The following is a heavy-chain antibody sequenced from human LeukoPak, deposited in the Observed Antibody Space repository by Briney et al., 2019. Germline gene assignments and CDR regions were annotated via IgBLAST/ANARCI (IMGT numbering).Heavy chain of an antibody. CDR1: GFTFSRTW. Sequence: GGSLRLSCAASGFTFSRTWMSWVRQAPGKGLEWVANIKEDGSEDYYADSVKGRFAISKDNAKNSLYLQMNSLRAEDTAMYYCARDADGYEDWGQGTLVTVSS. CDR2: IKEDGSED. D-gene: IGHD5-24*01. J-gene: IGHJ4*02. CDR3: ARDADGYED. V-gene: IGHV3-7*01.